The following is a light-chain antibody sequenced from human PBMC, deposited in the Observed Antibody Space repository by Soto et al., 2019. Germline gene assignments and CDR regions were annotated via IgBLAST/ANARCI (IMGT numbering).Light chain of an antibody. J-gene: IGLJ3*02. CDR3: LLFGTGVGV. V-gene: IGLV7-46*01. CDR1: TGAVTSGHY. Sequence: QAVVTQEPSLTVSPGGTVTLTCDSSTGAVTSGHYAYWFQQKPGQAPRTLIHDTTYKHSWTPARFSGSLLGDKAALTLSGAQPEDEADYYCLLFGTGVGVFGGGTKLTVL. CDR2: DTT.